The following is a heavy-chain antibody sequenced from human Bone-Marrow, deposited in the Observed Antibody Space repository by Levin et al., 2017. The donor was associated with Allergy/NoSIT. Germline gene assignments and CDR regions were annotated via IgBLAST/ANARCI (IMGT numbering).Heavy chain of an antibody. CDR1: GYPLTDLS. V-gene: IGHV1-24*01. D-gene: IGHD1-26*01. J-gene: IGHJ4*02. Sequence: ASVKVSCKISGYPLTDLSTYWVRQAPGKGLEWMGGYDPEDGETVYAEKFQGRVTMSEDTSTDTAYMELSSLRSDDTAVYYCATDYRHMGATDYWGQGTLVTVSS. CDR2: YDPEDGET. CDR3: ATDYRHMGATDY.